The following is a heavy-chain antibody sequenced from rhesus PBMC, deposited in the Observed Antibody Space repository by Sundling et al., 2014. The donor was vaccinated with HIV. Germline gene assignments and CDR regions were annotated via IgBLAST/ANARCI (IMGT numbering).Heavy chain of an antibody. D-gene: IGHD2-39*02. CDR1: GGSISSSY. Sequence: QVQLQESGPGLVKPSETLSLTCAVSGGSISSSYWSWIRQSPGKGLEWIGRISGNTGSTDYNPSLQSRVTFLRDMSKSQFSLKLRSLTAADTAVYYCAIRRAVVSSGGFDVWGPGVFVTVSS. CDR3: AIRRAVVSSGGFDV. CDR2: ISGNTGST. J-gene: IGHJ5-1*01. V-gene: IGHV4-173*01.